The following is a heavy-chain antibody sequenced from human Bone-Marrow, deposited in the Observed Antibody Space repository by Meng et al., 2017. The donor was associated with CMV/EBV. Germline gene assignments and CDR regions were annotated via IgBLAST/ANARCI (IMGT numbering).Heavy chain of an antibody. CDR2: IYYSGST. CDR1: GASISSYY. J-gene: IGHJ6*02. CDR3: ARFVAAAVPDGMDV. D-gene: IGHD6-13*01. Sequence: GSLRLSCTVSGASISSYYWSWIRQPPGKGLEWIGYIYYSGSTNYNPSLKSRVTISVDTSKNQFSLKLSSVTAADTAVYYCARFVAAAVPDGMDVWGQGTTVTVSS. V-gene: IGHV4-59*01.